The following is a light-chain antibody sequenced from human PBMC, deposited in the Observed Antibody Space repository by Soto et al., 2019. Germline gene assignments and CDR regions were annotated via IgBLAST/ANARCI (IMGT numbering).Light chain of an antibody. CDR3: AAWDASLNGPV. CDR1: SSNIGSNT. Sequence: QSVLTQPPSASVTPGQRVTISCSGSSSNIGSNTVNWYHQLPGTAPKLLIYSNNQRRSGVPARFSGSKYGTSASLAISGLQSADEAAYYCAAWDASLNGPVFGGGTKLTVL. V-gene: IGLV1-44*01. CDR2: SNN. J-gene: IGLJ2*01.